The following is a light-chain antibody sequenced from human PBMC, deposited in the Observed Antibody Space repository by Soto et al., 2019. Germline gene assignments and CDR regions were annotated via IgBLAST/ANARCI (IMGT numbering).Light chain of an antibody. V-gene: IGLV1-40*01. Sequence: QSVLTQPPSVSGAPGQRVTISCTGSSSNIGAGYVVHWYQQLPGTAPKLLIYGNSNRPSGVPDRFSGSKSGTSASLAITGLQAEDEADYYCQSYDSSLSGWVFGGGTTPTVL. CDR2: GNS. CDR1: SSNIGAGYV. J-gene: IGLJ3*02. CDR3: QSYDSSLSGWV.